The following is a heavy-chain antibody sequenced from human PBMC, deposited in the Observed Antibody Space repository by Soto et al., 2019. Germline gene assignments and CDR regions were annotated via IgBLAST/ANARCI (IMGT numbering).Heavy chain of an antibody. J-gene: IGHJ4*02. Sequence: SETLSLTCTGSGGSISSSSYYWGWIRQPPGKGLEWIGSIYYSGSTYYNPSLKSRVTISVDTSKNQFSLKLSSVTAADTAVYYCARLDILTGYYTDYRGQGTLVTVSS. D-gene: IGHD3-9*01. CDR1: GGSISSSSYY. V-gene: IGHV4-39*01. CDR3: ARLDILTGYYTDY. CDR2: IYYSGST.